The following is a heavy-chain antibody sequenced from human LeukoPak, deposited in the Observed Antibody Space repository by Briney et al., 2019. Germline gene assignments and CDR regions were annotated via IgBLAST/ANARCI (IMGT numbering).Heavy chain of an antibody. J-gene: IGHJ6*03. CDR3: ARRNYYDSSGYPYYYYYMDV. Sequence: SETLSLTCTVSGGSISSNSYYWGWIRQPPGKGLEWIGTNYYSGTTYYNPSLKSRVTISVDTSKNQFSLKLSSVTAADTAVYYCARRNYYDSSGYPYYYYYMDVWGKGTTVTISS. CDR1: GGSISSNSYY. D-gene: IGHD3-22*01. CDR2: NYYSGTT. V-gene: IGHV4-39*07.